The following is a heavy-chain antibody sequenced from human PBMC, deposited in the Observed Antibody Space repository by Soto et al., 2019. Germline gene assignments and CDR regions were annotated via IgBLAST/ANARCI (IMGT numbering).Heavy chain of an antibody. CDR3: ARGAEYSSSWYWSLDY. D-gene: IGHD6-13*01. J-gene: IGHJ4*02. CDR2: IYYSGST. Sequence: SETLSLTCTVSGGSISSGGYYWSWIRQHPGKGLEWIGYIYYSGSTYYNPSLKSRVTISVDASKNQFPLKLSSVTAADTAVYYCARGAEYSSSWYWSLDYWGQGTLVTVSS. V-gene: IGHV4-31*03. CDR1: GGSISSGGYY.